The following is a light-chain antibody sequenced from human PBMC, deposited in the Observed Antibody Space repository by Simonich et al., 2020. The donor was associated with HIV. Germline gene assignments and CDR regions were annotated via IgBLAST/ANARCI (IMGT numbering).Light chain of an antibody. J-gene: IGLJ2*01. V-gene: IGLV2-14*01. CDR3: SSYTTITTLV. CDR1: SSDVGGYNY. CDR2: DVS. Sequence: QSALTQPASVSGSPGQSITISCTGTSSDVGGYNYVSWYQQHPDKAPKLMIYDVSKRPSGVSNRFSGSKSGNTASLTISGLQAEDEADYYCSSYTTITTLVFGGGTKVTVL.